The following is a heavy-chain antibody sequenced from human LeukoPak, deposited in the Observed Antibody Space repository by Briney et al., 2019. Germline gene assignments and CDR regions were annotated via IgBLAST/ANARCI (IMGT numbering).Heavy chain of an antibody. Sequence: GGSLRLSCAASGFTFSSYAMSWVRQAPGKGLEWVSAISGSGGSTYYADSVKGRFTISRDNSKNTLYLQMNSLRAEDTAVYYCAKAYGGYVGYYYGMDVWGQGTTVTVSS. CDR1: GFTFSSYA. D-gene: IGHD4-17*01. V-gene: IGHV3-23*01. CDR2: ISGSGGST. CDR3: AKAYGGYVGYYYGMDV. J-gene: IGHJ6*02.